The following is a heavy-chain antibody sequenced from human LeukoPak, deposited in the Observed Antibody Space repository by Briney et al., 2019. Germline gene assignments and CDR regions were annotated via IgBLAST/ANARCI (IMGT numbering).Heavy chain of an antibody. Sequence: GGSLRLSCAASGFTFSSYGMSWVRQAPGKGLEWVANIKQDGSEKYYVDSVKGRFTISRDNAKNSLYLQMNSLRAEDTAVYYCARDGYNLGDAFDIWGQGTMVTVSS. V-gene: IGHV3-7*01. D-gene: IGHD5-24*01. CDR1: GFTFSSYG. CDR3: ARDGYNLGDAFDI. CDR2: IKQDGSEK. J-gene: IGHJ3*02.